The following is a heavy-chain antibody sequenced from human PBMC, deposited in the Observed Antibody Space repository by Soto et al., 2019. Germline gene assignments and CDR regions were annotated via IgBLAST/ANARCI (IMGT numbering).Heavy chain of an antibody. CDR2: INHSGST. CDR3: ARLGGYVSVGYYYLWDS. J-gene: IGHJ4*02. D-gene: IGHD3-22*01. V-gene: IGHV4-39*01. CDR1: DGSMNSDSSY. Sequence: PSETLSLTCRVSDGSMNSDSSYWGWIRQPPGKGLEWIGVINHSGSTYHNLSLKGRVTMSGDASRHQFSLKLTSMTAADTAVYYCARLGGYVSVGYYYLWDSWGQGTLVTVSS.